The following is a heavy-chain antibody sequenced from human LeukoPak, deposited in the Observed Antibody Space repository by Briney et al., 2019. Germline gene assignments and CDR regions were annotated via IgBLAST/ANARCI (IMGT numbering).Heavy chain of an antibody. CDR2: IKQDGSEK. V-gene: IGHV3-7*01. CDR1: GFTFSSYW. Sequence: PGGSLRLSCVASGFTFSSYWMSWVRQAPGKGLEWVANIKQDGSEKDYVDSVKGRFTISRDNAKNTLYLQMNSLRAEDTAVYYCLEAKGDYWGQGTLVTVSS. D-gene: IGHD3-3*01. J-gene: IGHJ4*02. CDR3: LEAKGDY.